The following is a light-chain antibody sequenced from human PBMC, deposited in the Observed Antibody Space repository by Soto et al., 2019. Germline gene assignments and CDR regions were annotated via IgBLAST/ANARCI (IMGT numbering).Light chain of an antibody. V-gene: IGLV2-14*01. CDR3: SSYTSSSTLV. CDR2: DVS. Sequence: QSALTQPASVSGSPGQSITISCTGTSSNVGGYNFVSWYQQHPGKAPKLMIYDVSNRPSGVSNRFSGSKSDNTASLTISVLQAEDEADYYCSSYTSSSTLVFGGGTKLTVL. J-gene: IGLJ2*01. CDR1: SSNVGGYNF.